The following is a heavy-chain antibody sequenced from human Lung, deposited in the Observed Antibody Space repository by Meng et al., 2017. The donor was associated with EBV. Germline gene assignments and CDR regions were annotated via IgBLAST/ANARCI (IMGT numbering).Heavy chain of an antibody. Sequence: VQLLQSGAEVKKPGASVKVSCKASGYTFTGYYMHWVRQMPGKGLEWMGIIYPGDSDTRYSPSFQGQVTISADKSISTAYLQWSSLKASDTAMYYCARGTDGYNYFDYWGQGTLVTVSS. D-gene: IGHD5-24*01. J-gene: IGHJ4*02. V-gene: IGHV5-51*01. CDR1: GYTFTGYY. CDR3: ARGTDGYNYFDY. CDR2: IYPGDSDT.